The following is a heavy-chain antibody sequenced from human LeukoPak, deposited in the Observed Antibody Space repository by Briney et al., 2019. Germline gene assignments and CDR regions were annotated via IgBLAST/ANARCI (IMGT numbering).Heavy chain of an antibody. CDR2: ISGSGGST. CDR1: GFTFSSYA. D-gene: IGHD3-22*01. CDR3: AKDLHYYDSSGYYGIDY. V-gene: IGHV3-23*01. J-gene: IGHJ4*02. Sequence: GGSLRLSCAASGFTFSSYAMSWVRQAPGKGLEWVSAISGSGGSTYYADSVKGRFTISRDNSKNTLYLQMNSLRAEDTAVYYCAKDLHYYDSSGYYGIDYWGQGALVTVSS.